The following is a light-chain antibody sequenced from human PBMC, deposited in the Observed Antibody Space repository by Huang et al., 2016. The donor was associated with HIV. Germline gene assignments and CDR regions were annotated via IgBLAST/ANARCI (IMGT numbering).Light chain of an antibody. CDR3: QQYNNWPPWT. V-gene: IGKV3-15*01. CDR2: GAS. Sequence: EIVMTQSPATLSVSPGERATLSCRASQSVSSNLAWYQQTPGQAPRLLIYGASTRATGIPARCSGSGSGREFTLTISSLQSEDFAVYYCQQYNNWPPWTFGQGTKVEIK. CDR1: QSVSSN. J-gene: IGKJ1*01.